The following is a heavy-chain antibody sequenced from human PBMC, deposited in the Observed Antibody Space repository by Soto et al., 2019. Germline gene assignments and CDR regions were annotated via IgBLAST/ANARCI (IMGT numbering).Heavy chain of an antibody. J-gene: IGHJ6*03. V-gene: IGHV4-39*01. CDR1: GGSLSSRSYY. D-gene: IGHD3-22*01. Sequence: SETLSLTCTVSGGSLSSRSYYWGWIRQPPGKGLEWIGSIHYSGSTYYTPSLNSRVTISVDTSKNQFSLKVSSVTAADTAVYYCARHLFNDRNSIYYYYYYVDVWGKGTTVTVSS. CDR3: ARHLFNDRNSIYYYYYYVDV. CDR2: IHYSGST.